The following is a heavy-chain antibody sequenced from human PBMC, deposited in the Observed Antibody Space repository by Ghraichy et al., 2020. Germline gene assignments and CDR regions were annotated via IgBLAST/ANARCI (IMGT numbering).Heavy chain of an antibody. CDR3: VRAPSGGTAAGARYYYYMDV. J-gene: IGHJ6*03. D-gene: IGHD6-13*01. V-gene: IGHV4-59*01. CDR2: IYYSGST. Sequence: SQTLSLTCTVSGGSISNYYWSWIRQPPGKGLEWIGYIYYSGSTNYNPSLKSRVTISVDTSKNQFSLKLSSVTAADTAVYYCVRAPSGGTAAGARYYYYMDVWGKGTTVTVSS. CDR1: GGSISNYY.